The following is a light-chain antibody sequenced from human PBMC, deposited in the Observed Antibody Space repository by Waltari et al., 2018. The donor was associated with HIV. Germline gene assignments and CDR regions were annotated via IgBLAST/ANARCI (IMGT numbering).Light chain of an antibody. V-gene: IGKV2-28*01. CDR2: LGS. J-gene: IGKJ4*01. CDR3: MQALQTPLT. Sequence: DIVMPQSPLSLPVPPGAPASISCRSSQSLLHSNGYNYLDWYLQKPGQSPQLLIYLGSNRASGVPDRFSGSGSGTDFTLNISRVEAEDVGVYYCMQALQTPLTFGGGTKVEIK. CDR1: QSLLHSNGYNY.